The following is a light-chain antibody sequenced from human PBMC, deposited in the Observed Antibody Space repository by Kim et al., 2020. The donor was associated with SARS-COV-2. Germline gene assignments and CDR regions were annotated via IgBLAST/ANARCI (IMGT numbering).Light chain of an antibody. CDR2: DAS. V-gene: IGKV1-33*01. CDR1: QEISNY. CDR3: QQYDNLVT. Sequence: LSASVGDRVTITCQASQEISNYLNWYQQKPGKAPKLLIYDASNLETGVPSRFSGSGSGTDFTFTISSLQPEDIATYYCQQYDNLVTFGQGTKLEI. J-gene: IGKJ2*01.